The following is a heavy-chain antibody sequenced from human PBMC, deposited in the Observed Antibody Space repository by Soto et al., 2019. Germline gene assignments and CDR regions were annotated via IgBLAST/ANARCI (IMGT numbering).Heavy chain of an antibody. D-gene: IGHD5-18*01. V-gene: IGHV1-69*12. J-gene: IGHJ6*02. CDR1: GGTFSSYA. CDR3: ASLIPYSYGYERGYYYGMDV. CDR2: IIPIFGTA. Sequence: QVQLVQSGAEVKKPGSSVKVSCKASGGTFSSYAISWVRQAPGQGLEWMGGIIPIFGTANYAQKFQGRVTITADESTSTAYMELSSLRSEDTAVYYCASLIPYSYGYERGYYYGMDVWGQGTTVTVSS.